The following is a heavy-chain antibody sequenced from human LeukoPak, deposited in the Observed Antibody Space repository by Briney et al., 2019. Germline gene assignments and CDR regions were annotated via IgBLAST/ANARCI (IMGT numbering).Heavy chain of an antibody. CDR1: GFTFSRYW. CDR2: IKRDGNEK. CDR3: AKEGAYPIITYDS. V-gene: IGHV3-7*01. J-gene: IGHJ5*01. Sequence: GGSLRLSCAASGFTFSRYWMNWVRQAPGKGLEWVANIKRDGNEKNYVDSVKGRFPISRDNAKNSLYLQMDSLRAEDTAVYYCAKEGAYPIITYDSWGQGALVTVSS. D-gene: IGHD3-10*01.